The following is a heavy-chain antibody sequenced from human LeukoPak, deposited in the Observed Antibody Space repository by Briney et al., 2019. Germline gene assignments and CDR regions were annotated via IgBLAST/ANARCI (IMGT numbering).Heavy chain of an antibody. CDR1: RGSISISSYY. J-gene: IGHJ1*01. CDR3: AREERRYFQH. Sequence: SETLSLTCTVSRGSISISSYYWGWIRQSPGKGLEWIGSIYYSGRTYDNPSLKSRVTMSVDTSKNQFSLKLSSVTAADTAVYYCAREERRYFQHWGQGTLVTVSS. V-gene: IGHV4-39*07. CDR2: IYYSGRT.